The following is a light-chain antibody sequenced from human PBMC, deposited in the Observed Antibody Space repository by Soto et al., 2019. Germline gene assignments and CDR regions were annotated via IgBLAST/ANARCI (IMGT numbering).Light chain of an antibody. CDR3: FSYTSSGTYV. V-gene: IGLV2-14*01. Sequence: QSALTQPASVSGSPGQSITISCTGTSSDIGGYTYVSWYQQHPGKAPKLLIYEVSNRPSGVSNRFSGSKSDNTASLTISGLQAADETDYYCFSYTSSGTYVFGTGTKVTVL. J-gene: IGLJ1*01. CDR2: EVS. CDR1: SSDIGGYTY.